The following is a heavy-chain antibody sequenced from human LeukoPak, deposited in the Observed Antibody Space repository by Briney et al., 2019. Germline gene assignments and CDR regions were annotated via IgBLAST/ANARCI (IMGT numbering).Heavy chain of an antibody. V-gene: IGHV1-46*01. J-gene: IGHJ4*02. CDR3: ARDPSSSGWYFDY. CDR2: IKPSGARP. CDR1: GYTFTSYY. D-gene: IGHD6-19*01. Sequence: ASVKVSCKASGYTFTSYYIHWVRQAPGHGLEWMGIIKPSGARPSYAQKFQGRVTMTTDTSTSTTYMEVRSLKSDDTAVYYCARDPSSSGWYFDYWGQGTLVTVSS.